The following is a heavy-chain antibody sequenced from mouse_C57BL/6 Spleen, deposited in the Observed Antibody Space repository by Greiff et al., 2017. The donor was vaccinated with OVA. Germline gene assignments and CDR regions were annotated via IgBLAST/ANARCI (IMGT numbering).Heavy chain of an antibody. CDR1: GYTFTSYW. J-gene: IGHJ4*01. Sequence: QVQLQQPGAELVKPGASVKLSCKASGYTFTSYWMQWVKQRPGQGLEWIGEIDPSDSYTNYNQKFKGQATLTVDTSSSTAYMQLSSLTSEDSAVYYCARSGYYGSSFYAMDYWGQGTSVTVSS. D-gene: IGHD1-1*01. V-gene: IGHV1-50*01. CDR2: IDPSDSYT. CDR3: ARSGYYGSSFYAMDY.